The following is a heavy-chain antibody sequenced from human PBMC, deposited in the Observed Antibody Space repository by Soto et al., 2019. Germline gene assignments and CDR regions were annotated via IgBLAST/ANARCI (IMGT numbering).Heavy chain of an antibody. D-gene: IGHD4-17*01. J-gene: IGHJ4*02. Sequence: PGGSLRLSWAASGFTFSSYEMSWVRQAPGKALERVSYIRSSGTNIYCAYFVKGRFTISRHNAKNSVYQQMNSLRAEDTAVYYCARDALYDCGESFDYWGQRTLVTVSS. V-gene: IGHV3-48*03. CDR3: ARDALYDCGESFDY. CDR1: GFTFSSYE. CDR2: IRSSGTNI.